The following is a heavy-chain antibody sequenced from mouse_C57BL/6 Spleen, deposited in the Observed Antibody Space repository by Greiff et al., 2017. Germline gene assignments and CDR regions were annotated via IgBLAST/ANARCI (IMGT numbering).Heavy chain of an antibody. J-gene: IGHJ3*01. CDR2: ISDGGSYT. D-gene: IGHD1-1*01. Sequence: EVMLVESGGGLVKPGGSLKLSCAASGFTFSSYAMSWVRQTPEKRLEWVATISDGGSYTYYPDNVKGRFTISRDNAKSNLYLQMSHLKSEDTAMYYCASHYYGRSYWFACWGQGTLVTVSA. CDR3: ASHYYGRSYWFAC. CDR1: GFTFSSYA. V-gene: IGHV5-4*03.